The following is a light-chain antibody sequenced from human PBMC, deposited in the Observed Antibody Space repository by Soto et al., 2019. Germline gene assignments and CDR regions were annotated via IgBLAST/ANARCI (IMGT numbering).Light chain of an antibody. J-gene: IGKJ1*01. CDR1: QSIRRS. CDR2: AAS. V-gene: IGKV1-39*01. CDR3: QQSYSSHRT. Sequence: DIQMTQSPSSLSASVADRVTITCRASQSIRRSLNWYQQKPGKAPKLLIYAASSLQSGVPSRFSGSGYGTDFTLTITSLQYEDFELYYCQQSYSSHRTLGQGTKVDIK.